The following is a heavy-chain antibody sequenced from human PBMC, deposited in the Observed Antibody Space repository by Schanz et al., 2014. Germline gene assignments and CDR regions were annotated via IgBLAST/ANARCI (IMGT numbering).Heavy chain of an antibody. D-gene: IGHD1-1*01. J-gene: IGHJ6*02. V-gene: IGHV3-23*04. CDR2: ISASGDST. Sequence: EVQVVESGGGFVQPGGSLRLSCAASGFTFSSYVMNWVRQAPGRGLEWVSFISASGDSTSYADSVKGRFTISRDNSKNTLYLQMNSLRDEDTAMYYCARRVPYSFGLDVWGQGATVTVS. CDR3: ARRVPYSFGLDV. CDR1: GFTFSSYV.